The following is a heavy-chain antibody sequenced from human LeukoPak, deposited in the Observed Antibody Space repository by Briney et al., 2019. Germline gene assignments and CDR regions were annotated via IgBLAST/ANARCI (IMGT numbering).Heavy chain of an antibody. Sequence: PSETLSLTCAVYGGSVSGYYWSWIRQPPGKGLEWIGEINHSGSANYSPSLKSRVTISVDTSKNQFSLKLSSVTAADTAVYYCARGGYGDNWFDPWGQGTLVTVSS. V-gene: IGHV4-34*01. D-gene: IGHD3-10*01. CDR2: INHSGSA. J-gene: IGHJ5*02. CDR3: ARGGYGDNWFDP. CDR1: GGSVSGYY.